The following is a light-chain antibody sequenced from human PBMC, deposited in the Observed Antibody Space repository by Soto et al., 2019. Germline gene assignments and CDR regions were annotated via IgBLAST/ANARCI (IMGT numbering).Light chain of an antibody. Sequence: DIHMTQSPSSLSPSVGDRVTLTCRASQSISRHLNWYQQKAGRAPRLIIYGASNLQTGVPSRFSARGSGTEFTLTISSLLPEDSATYFCQQGYSTPVTFCQGTR. CDR2: GAS. J-gene: IGKJ5*01. CDR3: QQGYSTPVT. V-gene: IGKV1-39*01. CDR1: QSISRH.